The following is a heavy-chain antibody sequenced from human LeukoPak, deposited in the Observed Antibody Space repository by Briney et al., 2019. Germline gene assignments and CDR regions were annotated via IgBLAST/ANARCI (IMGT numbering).Heavy chain of an antibody. CDR2: IRSKAYGGTT. D-gene: IGHD2-15*01. V-gene: IGHV3-49*04. CDR3: TRDPIVVVVAATRYYYGMDV. CDR1: GFTFGDYA. J-gene: IGHJ6*02. Sequence: GGSLRLSCAGSGFTFGDYAMSWVRQAPGKGLEWVGFIRSKAYGGTTEYAASVKGRFTISRDDSKSIAYLQMNSLKTEDTAVYYCTRDPIVVVVAATRYYYGMDVWGQGTTVTVSS.